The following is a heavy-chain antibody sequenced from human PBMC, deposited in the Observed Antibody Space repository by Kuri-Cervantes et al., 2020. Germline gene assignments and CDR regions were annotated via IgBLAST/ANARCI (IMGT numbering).Heavy chain of an antibody. CDR2: IRSKAYGGTT. V-gene: IGHV3-49*04. J-gene: IGHJ3*02. CDR1: GFTFGDYA. D-gene: IGHD5-12*01. Sequence: GGSLRLSCTASGFTFGDYAMSWVRQAPGKGLEWVGFIRSKAYGGTTEYAASVKGRFTISRDDSKSIAYLQMNSLKTEDTAVYYCTRVRDSGYLLNDAFDIWGQGTMVTVSS. CDR3: TRVRDSGYLLNDAFDI.